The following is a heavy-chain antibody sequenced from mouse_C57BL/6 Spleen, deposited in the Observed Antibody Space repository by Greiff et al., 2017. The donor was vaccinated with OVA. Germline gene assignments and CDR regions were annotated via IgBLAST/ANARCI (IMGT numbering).Heavy chain of an antibody. CDR1: GYTFTSYD. D-gene: IGHD1-1*01. J-gene: IGHJ1*03. Sequence: QVQLQQSGPELVKPGASVKLSCKASGYTFTSYDINWVKQRPGQGLEWIGWIYPRDGSTTYNEKFKGKATLTVDTSSSTAYMELHSLTSEDSAVYFCARSTVVADWYCDVWGTGTTVTVSS. V-gene: IGHV1-85*01. CDR2: IYPRDGST. CDR3: ARSTVVADWYCDV.